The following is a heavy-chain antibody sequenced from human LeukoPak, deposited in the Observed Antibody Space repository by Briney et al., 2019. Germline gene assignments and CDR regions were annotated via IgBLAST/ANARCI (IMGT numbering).Heavy chain of an antibody. CDR1: GYTFTSYD. J-gene: IGHJ3*02. Sequence: ASVKVSCKASGYTFTSYDINWVRQAPGQGLEWMGTINPSGGTTNYAQKFQGRITMTRDTSTSTVYMELSSLRSEDTAVYYCARDLISGDWTWDIWGQGTMVTVSS. CDR2: INPSGGTT. D-gene: IGHD2-21*02. V-gene: IGHV1-46*01. CDR3: ARDLISGDWTWDI.